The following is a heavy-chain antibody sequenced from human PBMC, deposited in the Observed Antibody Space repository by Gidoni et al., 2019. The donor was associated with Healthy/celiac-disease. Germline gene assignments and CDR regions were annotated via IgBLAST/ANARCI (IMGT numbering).Heavy chain of an antibody. Sequence: QITLKESGPTLVKPTQTLTLTCTFSGFSLSTSGVGVGWFRQPPGRALEWLALIYWNDDKRYSPSLKSRLTITKDTSKNQVVLTMTNMDPVDTATYYCAHQTYDFWSGNTHDYWGQGTLVTVSS. V-gene: IGHV2-5*01. CDR2: IYWNDDK. J-gene: IGHJ4*02. CDR3: AHQTYDFWSGNTHDY. CDR1: GFSLSTSGVG. D-gene: IGHD3-3*01.